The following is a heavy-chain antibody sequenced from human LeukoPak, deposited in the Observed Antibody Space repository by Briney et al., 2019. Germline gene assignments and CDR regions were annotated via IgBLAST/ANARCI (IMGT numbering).Heavy chain of an antibody. V-gene: IGHV4-4*09. D-gene: IGHD6-13*01. CDR2: IYTSGST. Sequence: SETLSLTCTLSGGSISSYYWSWIRQPPGKGLEWIGYIYTSGSTNFNPSLKSRVTISVDTSKNQFSLKLSSVTAADTAVYYCARLNPRIAAAGSRYNHYYYYMDVWGKGTTVTVSS. CDR1: GGSISSYY. J-gene: IGHJ6*03. CDR3: ARLNPRIAAAGSRYNHYYYYMDV.